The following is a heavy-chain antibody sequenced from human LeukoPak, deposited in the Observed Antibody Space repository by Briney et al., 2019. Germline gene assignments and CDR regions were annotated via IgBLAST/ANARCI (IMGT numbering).Heavy chain of an antibody. CDR2: IGTAGDT. CDR3: AGAGSETQWRAFDF. Sequence: PWGSLRLSCAASGFTFSRYDMHWVRQAAGKGLEWVSGIGTAGDTYYAGSVKGRFTISRENAKNSLYLQMNSLTAGDTAVYYCAGAGSETQWRAFDFWGQGALVTVFS. CDR1: GFTFSRYD. V-gene: IGHV3-13*01. J-gene: IGHJ4*02. D-gene: IGHD6-19*01.